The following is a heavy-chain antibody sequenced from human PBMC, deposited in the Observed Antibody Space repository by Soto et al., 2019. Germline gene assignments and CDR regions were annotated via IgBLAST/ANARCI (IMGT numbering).Heavy chain of an antibody. Sequence: VGSLRLSCTASGFAFSTFHMTWVRQAPGKGLEWVSLIRGVAGSTHYADSVKGRFTISKDNSKNMLYLEMNSLRGDDTAVYFCVKGAWLDYWGQGSMVTVSS. CDR3: VKGAWLDY. CDR1: GFAFSTFH. CDR2: IRGVAGST. V-gene: IGHV3-23*01. J-gene: IGHJ4*02.